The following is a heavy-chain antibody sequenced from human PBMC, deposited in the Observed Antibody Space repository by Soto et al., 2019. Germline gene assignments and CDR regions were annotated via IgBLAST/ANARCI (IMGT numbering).Heavy chain of an antibody. CDR3: VAGSGLLSDY. Sequence: EVQLVESAGGLVQPGGSLRLTCAASGFTFSTYWMNWVRLAPGKGLEWVANIEKDGSETNYLDSVKGRFTISRDNAKNSLFLQMNSLRAEDTAVYYCVAGSGLLSDYWGQGTQLTVSS. D-gene: IGHD3-3*01. CDR2: IEKDGSET. V-gene: IGHV3-7*05. J-gene: IGHJ4*02. CDR1: GFTFSTYW.